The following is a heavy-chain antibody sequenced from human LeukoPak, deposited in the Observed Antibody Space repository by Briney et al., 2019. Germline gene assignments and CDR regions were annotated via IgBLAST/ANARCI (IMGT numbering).Heavy chain of an antibody. CDR3: ARDRADGYNYGDYFDN. Sequence: GGSLRLSCAASGFNFSSYNMNWVRQAPGKGLEWVSSISSSGYIYYTDSVKGRFTISRDNAKNSLYLQMNSLRAEDTAVYYCARDRADGYNYGDYFDNWGQGTLVTVSS. D-gene: IGHD5-18*01. J-gene: IGHJ4*02. V-gene: IGHV3-21*01. CDR1: GFNFSSYN. CDR2: ISSSGYI.